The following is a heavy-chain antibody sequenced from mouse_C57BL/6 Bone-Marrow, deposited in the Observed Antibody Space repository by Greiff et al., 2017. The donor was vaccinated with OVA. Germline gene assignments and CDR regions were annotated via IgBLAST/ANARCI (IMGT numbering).Heavy chain of an antibody. Sequence: VQLQQSGAELVRPGASVKLSCKASGYTFTDYYINWVKQRPGQGLEWIARIYPGSGNTYYNEKFKGKATLTAEKSSSTAYMQLSSLTSEDSAVYFCARGGYYSNYVGYFDVWGTGTTVTVSS. D-gene: IGHD2-5*01. V-gene: IGHV1-76*01. CDR3: ARGGYYSNYVGYFDV. CDR2: IYPGSGNT. CDR1: GYTFTDYY. J-gene: IGHJ1*03.